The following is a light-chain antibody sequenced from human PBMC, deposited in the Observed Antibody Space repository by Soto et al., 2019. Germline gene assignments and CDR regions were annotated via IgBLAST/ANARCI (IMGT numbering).Light chain of an antibody. J-gene: IGLJ1*01. CDR2: SNN. CDR3: QSYDISLSAYV. CDR1: SSNIGAGYD. Sequence: QSVLTQPPSVSGAPGQRVTISCTGSSSNIGAGYDVHWYQQLPGTAPKLLIYSNNNRPSGVPDRFSGSKSATSASLAITGLQAEDETDYYCQSYDISLSAYVFGTGTKGTVL. V-gene: IGLV1-40*01.